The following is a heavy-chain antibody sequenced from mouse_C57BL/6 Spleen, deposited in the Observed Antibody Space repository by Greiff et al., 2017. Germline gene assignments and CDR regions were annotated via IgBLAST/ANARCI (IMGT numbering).Heavy chain of an antibody. D-gene: IGHD2-3*01. J-gene: IGHJ4*01. V-gene: IGHV1-55*01. Sequence: QVQLQQPGAELVKPGASVKMSCKASGYTFTSYWITWVKQRPGQGLEWIGDIYPGSGSTNYNEKFKSKATLTVDTSSSTAYMQLSSLTSEDSAVYYCARKLYDGYYKEDMDYWGQGTSVTVSS. CDR1: GYTFTSYW. CDR3: ARKLYDGYYKEDMDY. CDR2: IYPGSGST.